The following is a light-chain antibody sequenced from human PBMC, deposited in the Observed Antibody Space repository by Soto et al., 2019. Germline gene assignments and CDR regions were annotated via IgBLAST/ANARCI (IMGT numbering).Light chain of an antibody. CDR2: DVN. J-gene: IGLJ2*01. CDR1: SSDIGTYRF. Sequence: QSALTQPASGSGSPGQSITISCTGTSSDIGTYRFVSWYQQHPAKAPNLMLYDVNIRPSGVSNRFSGSKSGNTASLTISGLQAEDEADYYCTSWTTSSTMIFGGGTKLTVL. CDR3: TSWTTSSTMI. V-gene: IGLV2-14*03.